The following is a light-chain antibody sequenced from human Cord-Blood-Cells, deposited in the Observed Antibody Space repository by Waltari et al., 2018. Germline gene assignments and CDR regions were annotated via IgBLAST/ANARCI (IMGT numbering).Light chain of an antibody. CDR3: QQSYSTPRT. Sequence: DIQMTQSPSSLSASVGDRVTITCRASQRISSYLNWYQQKPGKAPKLLIYAASSLQSGVPSRFSGSRSGTDFTLTISSLQPEDFATYYCQQSYSTPRTFGQGTKVEIK. CDR1: QRISSY. J-gene: IGKJ1*01. CDR2: AAS. V-gene: IGKV1-39*01.